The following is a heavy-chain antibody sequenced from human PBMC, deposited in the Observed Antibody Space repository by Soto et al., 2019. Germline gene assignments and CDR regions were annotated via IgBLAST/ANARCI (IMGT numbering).Heavy chain of an antibody. CDR2: ISGSGDRT. CDR1: GFTFSNYA. Sequence: EEQLLESGGGLVQPGGSLRLSCAASGFTFSNYAMSWLRQPPGKGLEWVSAISGSGDRTYYTDSVKGRFTISRDNSKNTLYLQMNSLRAEDSAVYYCVRERSGHSYADSWGQGTLVTVSS. J-gene: IGHJ4*02. CDR3: VRERSGHSYADS. D-gene: IGHD5-18*01. V-gene: IGHV3-23*01.